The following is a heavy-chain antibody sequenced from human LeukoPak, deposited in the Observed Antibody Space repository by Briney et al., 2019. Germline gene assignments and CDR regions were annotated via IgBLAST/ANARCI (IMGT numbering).Heavy chain of an antibody. J-gene: IGHJ3*02. V-gene: IGHV3-7*01. CDR3: ARGGAPGGFDI. Sequence: GGSLRLSCAASGFTFSAHWMFWVRQAPGMGLEWVASIKQDGSEKYYVDSVKGRFTFSRDNAKNSMYLQMNSLRAEDAAVYYCARGGAPGGFDIWGQGTMVTVSS. CDR1: GFTFSAHW. D-gene: IGHD4-23*01. CDR2: IKQDGSEK.